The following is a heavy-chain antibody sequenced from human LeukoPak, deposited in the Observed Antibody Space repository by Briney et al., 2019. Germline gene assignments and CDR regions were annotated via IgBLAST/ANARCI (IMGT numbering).Heavy chain of an antibody. CDR3: ARTAVIWFGELSSRFDP. Sequence: SETLSLTGTVSGVSISSGDYYWSWIRQPPGKGREWIGYIYYSGSTYYNPSLKSLVTISVDTSKNQFSLKLSSVTAEDTAVYYCARTAVIWFGELSSRFDPWGQGTLVTVSS. V-gene: IGHV4-30-4*01. J-gene: IGHJ5*02. D-gene: IGHD3-10*01. CDR2: IYYSGST. CDR1: GVSISSGDYY.